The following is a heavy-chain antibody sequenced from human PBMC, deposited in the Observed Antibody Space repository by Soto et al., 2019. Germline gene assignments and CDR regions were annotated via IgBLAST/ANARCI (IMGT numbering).Heavy chain of an antibody. D-gene: IGHD6-13*01. CDR3: ARRGYGSRWPNVYMDV. CDR1: GFTFSNYE. Sequence: EAQLVESGGGLVQPGGSLRLSCAASGFTFSNYEMHWVRQAPGKGLEYDSGMSNNGAHTDDAKSVKGRFTISRDNSENTLYLQMGSLRAEDMALYYCARRGYGSRWPNVYMDVWGKGTTVTVSS. J-gene: IGHJ6*03. CDR2: MSNNGAHT. V-gene: IGHV3-64*01.